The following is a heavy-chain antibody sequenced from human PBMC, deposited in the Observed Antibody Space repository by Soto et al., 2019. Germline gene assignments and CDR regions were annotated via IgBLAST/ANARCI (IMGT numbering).Heavy chain of an antibody. V-gene: IGHV3-30*03. D-gene: IGHD2-15*01. CDR1: GFTFSNNG. CDR2: ISSDGINK. Sequence: QVQLVESGGGAVQPGRSLRLSCAASGFTFSNNGIHWVRQAPGKGLEWVAVISSDGINKYYADSVKGRSTISRDNPKNTLLLQMHGLRVEDTAVYYCAMDLYGGSSRFDCWGQGTLVTVSS. CDR3: AMDLYGGSSRFDC. J-gene: IGHJ4*02.